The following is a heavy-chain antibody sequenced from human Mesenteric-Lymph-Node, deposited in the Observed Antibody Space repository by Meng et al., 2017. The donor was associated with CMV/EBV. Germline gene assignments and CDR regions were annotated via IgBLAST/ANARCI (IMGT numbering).Heavy chain of an antibody. CDR1: GGTFSSYA. V-gene: IGHV1-69*10. CDR2: IIPILGIA. D-gene: IGHD3-16*01. J-gene: IGHJ6*02. CDR3: ARSVGAKGDYYGMDV. Sequence: SVKVSCKASGGTFSSYAISWVRQAPGQGLEWMGGIIPILGIANYAQKFQGRVTITADKSTSTAYMELSSLTSDDTAVFYCARSVGAKGDYYGMDVWGQGTTVTVSS.